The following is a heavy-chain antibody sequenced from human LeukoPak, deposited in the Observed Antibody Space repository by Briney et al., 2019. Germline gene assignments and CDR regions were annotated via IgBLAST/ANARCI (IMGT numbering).Heavy chain of an antibody. CDR3: TKELGGIDGN. J-gene: IGHJ4*02. CDR2: ISYDGSNK. Sequence: GRSLRLSCAASGFTFSSYGMHWVRQAPGKGLEWVAVISYDGSNKYYTDSVKGRFTISRDNSKNTLYLQMNSLRPEDTAVYYCTKELGGIDGNWGQGTLVTVS. CDR1: GFTFSSYG. D-gene: IGHD3-16*01. V-gene: IGHV3-30*18.